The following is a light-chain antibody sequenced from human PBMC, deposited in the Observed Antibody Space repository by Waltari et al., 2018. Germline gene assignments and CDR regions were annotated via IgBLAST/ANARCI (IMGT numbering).Light chain of an antibody. J-gene: IGKJ4*01. CDR2: DAS. CDR1: QRVTNY. V-gene: IGKV3-11*01. CDR3: QQRSKWPLT. Sequence: DIVLTQSPATLSLSPGERATLPCRASQRVTNYLAWYQLKPGHAPRLLIYDASNRATGIPARFSGSGSGTDFTLTISNLEPEDSAVYYCQQRSKWPLTFGGGTKVEIK.